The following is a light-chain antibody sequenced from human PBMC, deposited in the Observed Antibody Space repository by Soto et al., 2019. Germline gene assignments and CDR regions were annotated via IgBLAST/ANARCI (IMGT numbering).Light chain of an antibody. CDR1: QSISSY. Sequence: DIQMTQSPSSLSSSVGDRVTITCRARQSISSYLNWYQQKPGKAPKLLIYAASSLQSGVPSRFSGSGSGTDFTLTISSLQPEDFATYYCQQSYSTPLVFGQGTKVEIK. CDR2: AAS. V-gene: IGKV1-39*01. CDR3: QQSYSTPLV. J-gene: IGKJ1*01.